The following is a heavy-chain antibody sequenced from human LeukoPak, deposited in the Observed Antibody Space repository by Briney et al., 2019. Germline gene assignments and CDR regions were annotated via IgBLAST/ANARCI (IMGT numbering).Heavy chain of an antibody. Sequence: GGSLRLSCAASGFTFSNYAMTWVRPAPGKGLEWVSATSVSGGSTYYADSVKGRFTISRDNSKNTVYLQMNSLRAEDTAVYYCAKVLDYYYYGMDVWGQGTTVTVSS. J-gene: IGHJ6*02. CDR1: GFTFSNYA. CDR3: AKVLDYYYYGMDV. CDR2: TSVSGGST. V-gene: IGHV3-23*01.